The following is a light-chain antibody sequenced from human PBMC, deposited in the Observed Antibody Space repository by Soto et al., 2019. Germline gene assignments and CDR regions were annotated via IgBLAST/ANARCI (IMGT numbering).Light chain of an antibody. J-gene: IGKJ3*01. Sequence: DIQMTQSPSTLSASVGDRVTITCRASQSIRSWLAWFQEKPGKAPKLLIYKASNLESGVPSRFSGSGSGTEFTLTISSLQPDDFATYYCQQYNSYRNFTFGPGTKVDIK. V-gene: IGKV1-5*03. CDR1: QSIRSW. CDR3: QQYNSYRNFT. CDR2: KAS.